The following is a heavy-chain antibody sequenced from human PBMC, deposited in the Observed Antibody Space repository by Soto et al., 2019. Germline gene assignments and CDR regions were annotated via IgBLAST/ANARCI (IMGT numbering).Heavy chain of an antibody. V-gene: IGHV4-34*01. CDR1: GGSFSGYY. J-gene: IGHJ4*02. D-gene: IGHD3-22*01. Sequence: SETLSLTCAVYGGSFSGYYWSWIRQPPGKGLEWIGEINHSGSTNYNPSLKSRVTISVDTSKNQFSLKLSSVTAADTAVYYCARQTYYYDSSGYYLSHFDYWGQRTLVTVST. CDR3: ARQTYYYDSSGYYLSHFDY. CDR2: INHSGST.